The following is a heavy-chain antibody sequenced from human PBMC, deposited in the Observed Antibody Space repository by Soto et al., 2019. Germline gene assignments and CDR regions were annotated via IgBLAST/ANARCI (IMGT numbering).Heavy chain of an antibody. V-gene: IGHV3-23*01. J-gene: IGHJ4*02. CDR1: GLTFSAYP. D-gene: IGHD5-12*01. CDR3: PFGWGGGHEGY. CDR2: ISGSGDRT. Sequence: EVQKLESGGGLVQPGGSLRLSCAASGLTFSAYPMSWVRQAPGKGLEWVSSISGSGDRTYDADSVKGRFTISRDNSKNTLYLQMNSLRGEDTAVYFCPFGWGGGHEGYWGQGTLVTVSS.